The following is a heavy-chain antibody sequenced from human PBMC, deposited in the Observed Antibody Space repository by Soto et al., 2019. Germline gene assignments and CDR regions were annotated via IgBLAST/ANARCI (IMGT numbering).Heavy chain of an antibody. D-gene: IGHD1-26*01. CDR2: IFHSGST. CDR3: AHRPIVGAAI. Sequence: QVQLQESGPGLVKPSGTLSLTCAVFGGPISNSNWWTWVRQPPGKGRDWIGEIFHSGSTNYNSSLMGRVTISVDKANNQFSLKLSSVTAADTAVYYCAHRPIVGAAIWGQGTLVTVSS. CDR1: GGPISNSNW. J-gene: IGHJ4*02. V-gene: IGHV4-4*02.